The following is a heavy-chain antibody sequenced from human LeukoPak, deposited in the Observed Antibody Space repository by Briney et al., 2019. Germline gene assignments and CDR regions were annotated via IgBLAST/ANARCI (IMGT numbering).Heavy chain of an antibody. CDR2: IYYSGST. Sequence: PSETLSLTCTVSGGSISSYYWSWIRQPPGKGLEWIGDIYYSGSTNYNPSLKSRVTISVDTPKHQFSLKLSSVTAADTAVYYCASGSSGYYEYYFDYWGQGTLVTVSS. J-gene: IGHJ4*02. CDR3: ASGSSGYYEYYFDY. V-gene: IGHV4-59*01. D-gene: IGHD3-22*01. CDR1: GGSISSYY.